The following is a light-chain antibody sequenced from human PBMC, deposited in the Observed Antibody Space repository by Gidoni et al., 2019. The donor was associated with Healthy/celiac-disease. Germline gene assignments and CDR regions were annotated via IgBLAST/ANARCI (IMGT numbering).Light chain of an antibody. CDR2: AAS. V-gene: IGKV1-9*01. J-gene: IGKJ1*01. CDR3: QQLNSYPRT. Sequence: DTQLTQSPSFLSASVGYRVTITCRASQGISSYLAWYQQKPGKAPKLLIYAASTLQSGVPSRFSGSGSGTEFTLTISSLQPEDFATYYCQQLNSYPRTFGQGTKVEIK. CDR1: QGISSY.